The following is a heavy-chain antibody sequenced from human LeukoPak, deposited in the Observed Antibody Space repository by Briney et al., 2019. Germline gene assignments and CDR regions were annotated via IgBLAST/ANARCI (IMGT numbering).Heavy chain of an antibody. V-gene: IGHV3-74*01. J-gene: IGHJ4*02. CDR3: ARAGSFRFDY. Sequence: QTGGSLRLSCAASGFTFGNSWMHWVRQVPGKGLLWVSRMNSDGSITNYADSVKGRFTISRDNARNTLYLQIHTLTVEDTAVYYCARAGSFRFDYWGQGTLVTVSS. CDR2: MNSDGSIT. CDR1: GFTFGNSW. D-gene: IGHD1-14*01.